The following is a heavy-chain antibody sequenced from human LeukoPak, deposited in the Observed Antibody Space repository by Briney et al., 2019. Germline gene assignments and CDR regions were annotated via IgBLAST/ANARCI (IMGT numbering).Heavy chain of an antibody. CDR2: IIPIFGTA. CDR1: GYTFTGYY. J-gene: IGHJ5*02. CDR3: ARADYDSSGYFHPLNWFDP. V-gene: IGHV1-69*05. D-gene: IGHD3-22*01. Sequence: GASANVSCKASGYTFTGYYMHWVRQAPGQGLEWMGGIIPIFGTANYAQKFQGRVTITTDESTSTAYMELSSLRSEDTAVYYCARADYDSSGYFHPLNWFDPWGQGTLVTVSS.